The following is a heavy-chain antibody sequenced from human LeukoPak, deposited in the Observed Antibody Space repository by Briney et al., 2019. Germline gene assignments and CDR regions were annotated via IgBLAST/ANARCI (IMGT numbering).Heavy chain of an antibody. CDR3: ARSTLRLYFDY. V-gene: IGHV4-59*01. D-gene: IGHD3-3*01. Sequence: PSETLSLTCTVSGGAISSYYWSWIRQPPGKGLEWIGYIYYSGSTNYNPSLKSRVTISVDTSKNQFSLKLSSVTAADTAVYYRARSTLRLYFDYWGQGTLVTVSS. CDR1: GGAISSYY. CDR2: IYYSGST. J-gene: IGHJ4*02.